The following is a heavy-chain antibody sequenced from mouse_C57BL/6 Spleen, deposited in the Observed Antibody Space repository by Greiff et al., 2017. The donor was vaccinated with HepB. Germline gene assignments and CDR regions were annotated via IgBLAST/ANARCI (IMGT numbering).Heavy chain of an antibody. CDR3: AREDYGSFAY. CDR1: GYTFTSYW. CDR2: IDPSDSYT. D-gene: IGHD1-1*01. Sequence: QVQLQQPGAELVRPGPSVKLSCKASGYTFTSYWMHWVKQRPGQGLEWIGVIDPSDSYTNYNQKFKGKATLTVDTSSSTAYMQLSSLTSEDSAVYYCAREDYGSFAYWGQGTLVTVSA. V-gene: IGHV1-59*01. J-gene: IGHJ3*01.